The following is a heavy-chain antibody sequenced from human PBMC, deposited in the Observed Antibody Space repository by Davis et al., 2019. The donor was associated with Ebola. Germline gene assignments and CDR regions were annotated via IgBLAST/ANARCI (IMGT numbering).Heavy chain of an antibody. Sequence: GGSLRLSCAASGFTVSSNYMSWVRQAPGKGLEWVSVIYSGGSTYYADSVKGRFTISRDNSKNTLYLQMNSLRAEDTAVYYCAKSSGTTHYFDYWGQGTLVTVSS. J-gene: IGHJ4*02. D-gene: IGHD1-26*01. CDR3: AKSSGTTHYFDY. V-gene: IGHV3-66*01. CDR1: GFTVSSNY. CDR2: IYSGGST.